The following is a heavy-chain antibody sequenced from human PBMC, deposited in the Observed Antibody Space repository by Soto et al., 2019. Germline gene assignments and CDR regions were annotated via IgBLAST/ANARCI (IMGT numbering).Heavy chain of an antibody. CDR1: GDSVSSNSAA. Sequence: PSQTLSLTCAISGDSVSSNSAAWNWIRQSPSRGLEWLGRTYYRSKWYNDYAVSVKSRITINPDTSKNQFSLQLNSVTPEDTAVYYCARGNWYAKGYYYYYGMDVWGQRTTVTVSS. D-gene: IGHD1-1*01. CDR3: ARGNWYAKGYYYYYGMDV. J-gene: IGHJ6*02. V-gene: IGHV6-1*01. CDR2: TYYRSKWYN.